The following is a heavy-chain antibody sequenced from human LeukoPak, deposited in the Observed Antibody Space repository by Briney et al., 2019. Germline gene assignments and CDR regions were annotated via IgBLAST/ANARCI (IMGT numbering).Heavy chain of an antibody. CDR1: GYTFTGYY. CDR3: ARALSDPTQGIDWFDP. V-gene: IGHV7-4-1*02. J-gene: IGHJ5*02. CDR2: INPNSGGT. Sequence: GASVKVSCKASGYTFTGYYMHWVRQAPGQGLEWMGWINPNSGGTNYAQGFTGRFVFSLDTSVSTAYLQISSLKAEDTAVYYCARALSDPTQGIDWFDPWGQGTLVTVSS. D-gene: IGHD2-21*01.